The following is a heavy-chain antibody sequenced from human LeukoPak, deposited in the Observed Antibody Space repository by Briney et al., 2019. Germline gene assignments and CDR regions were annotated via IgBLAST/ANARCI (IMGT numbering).Heavy chain of an antibody. Sequence: GGSLRLSCAGSGHTLSNFWLSWVRQAPGKGLEWVANIKQDGSEKNYVDSVKGRFTISRDYAKNSVYLQMNSLRAEDTAVYYCATISSPLDYWGQGTLVTVSS. CDR2: IKQDGSEK. V-gene: IGHV3-7*01. CDR3: ATISSPLDY. J-gene: IGHJ4*02. CDR1: GHTLSNFW. D-gene: IGHD2-2*01.